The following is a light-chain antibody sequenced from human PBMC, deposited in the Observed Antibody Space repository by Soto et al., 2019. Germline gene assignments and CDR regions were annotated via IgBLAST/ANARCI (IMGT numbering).Light chain of an antibody. CDR3: QQYGSSRT. V-gene: IGKV3-20*01. CDR1: QSVSSSY. Sequence: EIVLTLSPGTLSLTPGERATLSCRASQSVSSSYLAWYQQKPGQAPRLLIYGASSRATGIPDRFSGSGSGTDFTLTISRLEPEDFAVYYCQQYGSSRTFGQGTMVDIK. CDR2: GAS. J-gene: IGKJ1*01.